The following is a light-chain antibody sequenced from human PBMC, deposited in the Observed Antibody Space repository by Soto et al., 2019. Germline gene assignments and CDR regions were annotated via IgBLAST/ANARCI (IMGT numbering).Light chain of an antibody. CDR2: DAS. CDR1: QCVSRY. CDR3: QQRSNWPPRIT. J-gene: IGKJ3*01. Sequence: EIVLTQAPATLSLSPGERTTLSCRASQCVSRYLAWYQQKPGQAPRLLIYDASNRATGIPARFSGSGSGTDFTLTISSLEPEDFAVYYCQQRSNWPPRITFGPGTKVDSK. V-gene: IGKV3-11*01.